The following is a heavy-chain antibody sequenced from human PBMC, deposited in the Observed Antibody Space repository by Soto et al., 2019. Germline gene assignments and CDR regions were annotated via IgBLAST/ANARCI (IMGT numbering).Heavy chain of an antibody. V-gene: IGHV3-30*03. CDR2: ISYDAKYK. CDR1: GISFSDYG. Sequence: RLSCAASGISFSDYGMHCVRQAPGKGLEWVAIISYDAKYKYYAESVKGRFTISRDNSRNTLNLQMTSLGGEDTAVYYCATNLQRRTLSDAFDIWGQGTMVTVSS. J-gene: IGHJ3*02. D-gene: IGHD3-3*02. CDR3: ATNLQRRTLSDAFDI.